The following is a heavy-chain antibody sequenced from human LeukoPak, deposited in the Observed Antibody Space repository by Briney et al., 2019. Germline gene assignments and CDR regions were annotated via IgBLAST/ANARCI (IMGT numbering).Heavy chain of an antibody. J-gene: IGHJ4*02. Sequence: ASVKVSCKASGYTFTSYYMHWVRQAPGQGLEWMGVINPSDGTTSYTQKFQGRVTMTRNTSISTAYMELSSLRSEDTAVYYCARVISGYKRRRGLDYWGQGTLVTVSS. CDR2: INPSDGTT. CDR3: ARVISGYKRRRGLDY. V-gene: IGHV1-46*01. D-gene: IGHD5-12*01. CDR1: GYTFTSYY.